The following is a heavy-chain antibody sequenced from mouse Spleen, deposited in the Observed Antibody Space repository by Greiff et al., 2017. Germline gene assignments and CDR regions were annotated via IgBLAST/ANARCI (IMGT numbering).Heavy chain of an antibody. CDR1: GYAFSSYW. J-gene: IGHJ3*01. Sequence: LQESGAELVKPGASVKISCKASGYAFSSYWMNWVKQRPGKGLEWIGQIYPGDGDTNYNGKFKGKATLTADKSSSTAYMQLSSLTSEDSAVYFCARLDYDAVAYWGQGTLVTVSA. CDR2: IYPGDGDT. CDR3: ARLDYDAVAY. D-gene: IGHD2-4*01. V-gene: IGHV1-80*01.